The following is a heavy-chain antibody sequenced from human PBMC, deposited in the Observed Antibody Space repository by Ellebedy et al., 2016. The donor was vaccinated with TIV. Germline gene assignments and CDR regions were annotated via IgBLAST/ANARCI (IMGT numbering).Heavy chain of an antibody. J-gene: IGHJ4*02. CDR3: ASNSGSYRLFDY. Sequence: MPSETLSLTCAVYGGSFSGYYWSWIRQPPGKGLEWIGEINHSGSTNYNPSLKSRVTISVDTSKNQFSLKLSSVTAADTAVYYCASNSGSYRLFDYWGQGTLVTVSS. CDR1: GGSFSGYY. CDR2: INHSGST. D-gene: IGHD1-26*01. V-gene: IGHV4-34*01.